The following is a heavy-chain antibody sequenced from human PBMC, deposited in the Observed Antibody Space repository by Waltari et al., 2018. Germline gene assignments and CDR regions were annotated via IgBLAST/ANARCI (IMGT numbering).Heavy chain of an antibody. CDR1: GFIFRDYG. J-gene: IGHJ4*02. CDR3: ARVDTTAWYGVFDY. Sequence: EVQLVESGGGLVQSGGSLRLSCAASGFIFRDYGMHWVRQSSGKGLEWVSGIGAAGDTYYSGSVKGRFTISRENGKNSLYLRMNSLRAGDTAVYYCARVDTTAWYGVFDYWGQGILVTVSS. V-gene: IGHV3-13*01. CDR2: IGAAGDT. D-gene: IGHD6-19*01.